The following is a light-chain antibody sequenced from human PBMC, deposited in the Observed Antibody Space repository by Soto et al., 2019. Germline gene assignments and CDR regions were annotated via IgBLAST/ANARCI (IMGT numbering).Light chain of an antibody. CDR1: QSVSSSY. V-gene: IGKV3-20*01. Sequence: EIVLTQAPGTLSLSPWERATLSCRASQSVSSSYLAWYQQKPGQAPRLLIYGASSRATGIPDRFSGSGSGTDFTLTISRMEPEDFAVYYCHQYRSSSWTFGQGTKVDIK. CDR3: HQYRSSSWT. CDR2: GAS. J-gene: IGKJ1*01.